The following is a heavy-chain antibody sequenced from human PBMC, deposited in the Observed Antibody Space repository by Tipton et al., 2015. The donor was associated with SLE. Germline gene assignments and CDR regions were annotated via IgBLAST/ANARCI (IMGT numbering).Heavy chain of an antibody. Sequence: SLRLSCAASGFTFSNYAMGWVRQAPGKGLEWVSVFYIGGSAYYADSVKGRFTISRDNSKNTLYLQMNSLRADDTAVYYCAKGGLDYGDYSGVYFQHWGQGTLVTVFS. CDR3: AKGGLDYGDYSGVYFQH. J-gene: IGHJ1*01. CDR2: FYIGGSA. D-gene: IGHD4-17*01. V-gene: IGHV3-23*03. CDR1: GFTFSNYA.